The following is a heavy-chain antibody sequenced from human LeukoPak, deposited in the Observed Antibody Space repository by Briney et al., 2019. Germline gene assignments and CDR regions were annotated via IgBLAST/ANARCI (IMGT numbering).Heavy chain of an antibody. CDR3: AIRTPQEWAAYYFDC. CDR2: IYYSGST. J-gene: IGHJ4*02. Sequence: SETLSLTCTVSGGSISSSSYYWGWIRQPPGKGLEWIGSIYYSGSTYYNPSLKSRVTISVDTSKNQFSLKLSSVTAADTAVYYCAIRTPQEWAAYYFDCWGQGTLVTVSS. V-gene: IGHV4-39*07. D-gene: IGHD3-3*01. CDR1: GGSISSSSYY.